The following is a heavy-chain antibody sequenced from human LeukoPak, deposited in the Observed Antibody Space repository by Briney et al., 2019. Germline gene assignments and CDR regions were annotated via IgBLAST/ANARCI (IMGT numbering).Heavy chain of an antibody. V-gene: IGHV3-30-3*01. J-gene: IGHJ4*02. CDR1: GFTFSSYA. D-gene: IGHD6-19*01. CDR2: ISYDGSNK. Sequence: GGSLRLSCAASGFTFSSYAMHWVRQAPGKGLEWGAVISYDGSNKYYADSVKGRFTISRDNSKNTLYLQMNSLRAEDTAVYYCARDLAVAGTFWGQGTLVTVSS. CDR3: ARDLAVAGTF.